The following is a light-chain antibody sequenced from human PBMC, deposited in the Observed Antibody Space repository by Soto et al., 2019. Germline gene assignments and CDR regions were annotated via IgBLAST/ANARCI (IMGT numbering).Light chain of an antibody. CDR1: QSLLHSNGYNC. V-gene: IGKV2-28*01. CDR3: MQALQTPPT. CDR2: LGS. Sequence: DIVMTQSPLSLPVTPGEPASISCKSSQSLLHSNGYNCLNWYLQRPGQSPQLLIYLGSNRAAGVPDRFSVSGSGTDFTLKISRVEAEDLGVSYCMQALQTPPTFGQGTKLEIK. J-gene: IGKJ2*01.